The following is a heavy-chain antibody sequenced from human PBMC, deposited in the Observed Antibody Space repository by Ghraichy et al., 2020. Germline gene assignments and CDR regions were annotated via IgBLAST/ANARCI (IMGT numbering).Heavy chain of an antibody. J-gene: IGHJ6*02. CDR2: IWYDGSNK. CDR3: ARELIAVAAPGYYYYGMDV. CDR1: GFTFSSYG. V-gene: IGHV3-33*01. Sequence: GGSLRLSCAASGFTFSSYGMHWVRQAPGKGLEWVAVIWYDGSNKYYADSVKGRFTISRDNSKNTLYLQMNSLRAEDTAVYYCARELIAVAAPGYYYYGMDVWGQGTTVTVSS. D-gene: IGHD6-19*01.